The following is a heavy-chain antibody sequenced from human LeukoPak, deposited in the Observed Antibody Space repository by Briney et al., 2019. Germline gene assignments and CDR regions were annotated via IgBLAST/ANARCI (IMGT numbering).Heavy chain of an antibody. V-gene: IGHV1-2*02. CDR1: GYTFTSYG. CDR2: INPNSGGT. Sequence: AASVKVSCKASGYTFTSYGISWVRQAPGQGLEWMGWINPNSGGTNYAQKFQGRVTMTTDTSMSTAYMELSRLTSDDTAVYYCARAGGRSWFDPWGQGTLVTVSS. J-gene: IGHJ5*02. CDR3: ARAGGRSWFDP.